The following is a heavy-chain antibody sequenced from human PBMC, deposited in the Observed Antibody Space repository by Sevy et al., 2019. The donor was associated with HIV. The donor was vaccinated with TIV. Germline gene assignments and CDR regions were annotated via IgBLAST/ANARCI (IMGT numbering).Heavy chain of an antibody. CDR2: ISGSGQSS. CDR1: GFTFTSYA. CDR3: AGSPTSANFPNSFDW. D-gene: IGHD2-8*01. Sequence: GGSLRLSCAASGFTFTSYAMYWVRQAPGKGLEWVAAISGSGQSSFYADSVKGRFTVSRDRSKNTLFLQMDSLRVEDTALYYCAGSPTSANFPNSFDWWGQGTLVTVSS. J-gene: IGHJ4*02. V-gene: IGHV3-23*01.